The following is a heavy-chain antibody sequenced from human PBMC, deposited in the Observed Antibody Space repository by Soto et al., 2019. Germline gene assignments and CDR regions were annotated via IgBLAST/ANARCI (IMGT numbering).Heavy chain of an antibody. CDR1: GGSFSGYY. CDR2: INHSGST. D-gene: IGHD5-12*01. CDR3: ARGFPLMDSGYERYYYYGMDV. Sequence: SETLSLTCAVYGGSFSGYYWSWIRQPPGKGLEWIGEINHSGSTNYNPSLKSRVTISVDTSKNQFSLKLSSVTAADTAVYYCARGFPLMDSGYERYYYYGMDVWGQGTTVTAP. J-gene: IGHJ6*02. V-gene: IGHV4-34*01.